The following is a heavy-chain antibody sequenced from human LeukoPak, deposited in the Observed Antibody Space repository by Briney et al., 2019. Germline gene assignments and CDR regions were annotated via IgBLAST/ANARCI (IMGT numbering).Heavy chain of an antibody. D-gene: IGHD3-22*01. V-gene: IGHV3-23*01. Sequence: GGSLRLSCAASGFTFRNYAMSWVGQAPGKGVEGGRGISGSGRSTYYRDSVNGRFTISSDSSKNPLYLQMHSLRAEDTAVYYCAKAYYYDSSGYQPPYGMDVWGQGTTVTVSS. CDR1: GFTFRNYA. CDR2: ISGSGRST. CDR3: AKAYYYDSSGYQPPYGMDV. J-gene: IGHJ6*02.